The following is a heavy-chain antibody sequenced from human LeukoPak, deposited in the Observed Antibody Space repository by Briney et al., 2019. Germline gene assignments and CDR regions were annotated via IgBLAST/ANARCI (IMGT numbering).Heavy chain of an antibody. V-gene: IGHV3-9*03. CDR1: GFTFDDYA. CDR3: AKGRESHHDAFDI. Sequence: PGRSLRLSCAASGFTFDDYAMHWVRQAPGKGLEWVSGISWNSGSIGYADSVKGRFTISRDNAKNSLYLQMSSLRAEDMALYYCAKGRESHHDAFDIWGQGTMVTVSS. J-gene: IGHJ3*02. CDR2: ISWNSGSI. D-gene: IGHD3-10*01.